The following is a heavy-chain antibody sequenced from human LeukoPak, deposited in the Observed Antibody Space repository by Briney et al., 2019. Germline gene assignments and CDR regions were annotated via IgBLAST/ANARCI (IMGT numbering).Heavy chain of an antibody. V-gene: IGHV3-15*04. CDR1: GITFTNAW. Sequence: GGSLRLSCAASGITFTNAWMSWVRQAPGKGLEWVGRIASKTFGGTTDYTEPVKGRFTISRDESKNTLYLQMNSLKTDDTAVYYCTTLSGPLDVWGQGTTVTVSS. CDR2: IASKTFGGTT. CDR3: TTLSGPLDV. D-gene: IGHD2/OR15-2a*01. J-gene: IGHJ6*02.